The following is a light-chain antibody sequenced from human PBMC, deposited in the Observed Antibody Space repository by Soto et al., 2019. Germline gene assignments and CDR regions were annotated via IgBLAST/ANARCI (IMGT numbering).Light chain of an antibody. CDR3: QQYKDWPPLT. CDR2: GAS. Sequence: EIVMTQSPVTLSVSPGERVTLSCRASQNVNINLAWYQQTPGQAPRVPIYGASNRAFGIPDRFSGSGSGTDFTLTISSLEPDDFALHYCQQYKDWPPLTFGGGTRVEIK. V-gene: IGKV3D-15*01. J-gene: IGKJ4*01. CDR1: QNVNIN.